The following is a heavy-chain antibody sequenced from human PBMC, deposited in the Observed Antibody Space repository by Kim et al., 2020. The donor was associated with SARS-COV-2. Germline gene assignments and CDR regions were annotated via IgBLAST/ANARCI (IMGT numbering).Heavy chain of an antibody. CDR1: GGSISSSSYY. CDR3: ARAAVAVVTAISAFDI. V-gene: IGHV4-39*01. J-gene: IGHJ3*02. Sequence: SETLSLTCTVSGGSISSSSYYWGWIRQPPGKGLEWIGSIYYSGSTYYNPSLKSRVTISVDTSKNQFSLKLSSVTAADTAVYYCARAAVAVVTAISAFDIWGQGTMVTVSS. CDR2: IYYSGST. D-gene: IGHD2-21*02.